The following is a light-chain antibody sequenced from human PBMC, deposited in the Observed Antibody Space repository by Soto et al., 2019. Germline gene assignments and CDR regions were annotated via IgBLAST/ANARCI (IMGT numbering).Light chain of an antibody. CDR1: QDISNY. V-gene: IGKV1-33*01. CDR2: YAS. Sequence: DIQMTQSPSSLSASVGDRVTITCQARQDISNYLNWYQQNPGKAPKLLIYYASNLVTGVPSRFSGSGSGTDVTFTISSQQPEDIAPYYCRHYDHLHLTFGDGTQLEIK. CDR3: RHYDHLHLT. J-gene: IGKJ4*01.